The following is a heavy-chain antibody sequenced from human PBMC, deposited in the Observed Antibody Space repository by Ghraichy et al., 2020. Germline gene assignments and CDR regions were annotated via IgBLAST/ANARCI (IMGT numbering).Heavy chain of an antibody. J-gene: IGHJ6*02. CDR3: ARFLNYYYYGMDV. CDR1: GFTFSSYG. Sequence: GGSLRLSCAASGFTFSSYGMHWVRQAPGKGLEWVAVIWYDGSNKYYADSVKGRFTISRDNSKNTLYLQMNSLRAEDTAVYYCARFLNYYYYGMDVWGQGTTVTVSS. V-gene: IGHV3-33*01. D-gene: IGHD2/OR15-2a*01. CDR2: IWYDGSNK.